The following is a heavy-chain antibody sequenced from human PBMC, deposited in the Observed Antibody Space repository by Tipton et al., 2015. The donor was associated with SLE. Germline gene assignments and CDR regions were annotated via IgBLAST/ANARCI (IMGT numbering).Heavy chain of an antibody. V-gene: IGHV4-38-2*01. D-gene: IGHD1-1*01. CDR2: IYHSGST. Sequence: TLSLTCAVSGYSISSGYYWGWIRQPPGKGLEWIGSIYHSGSTYYNPSLKSRVTMSIDTSKNQFFLKLTSVTAADTAVYYCARHSSERGFSLGHWGLGALVTVSS. CDR1: GYSISSGYY. CDR3: ARHSSERGFSLGH. J-gene: IGHJ4*02.